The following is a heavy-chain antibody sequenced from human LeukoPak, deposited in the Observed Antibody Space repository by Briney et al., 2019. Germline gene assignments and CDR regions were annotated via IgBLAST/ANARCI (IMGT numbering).Heavy chain of an antibody. J-gene: IGHJ4*02. CDR1: GGSISSYY. Sequence: SETLSLTCTVSGGSISSYYWSWIRQTAGKGREWGGYIYYSGTNNYNPSLRSRVAISLDTSKNQFSLKLISVTAADTAVYYCARGEPAFSSGWYTYYFDYWGQGTLVTVSS. CDR2: IYYSGTN. CDR3: ARGEPAFSSGWYTYYFDY. D-gene: IGHD6-19*01. V-gene: IGHV4-59*01.